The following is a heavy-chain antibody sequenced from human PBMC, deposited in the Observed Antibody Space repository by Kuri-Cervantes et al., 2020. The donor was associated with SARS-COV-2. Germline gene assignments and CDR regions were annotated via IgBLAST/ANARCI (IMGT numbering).Heavy chain of an antibody. CDR3: ARGYYVTDDYFYYGMDV. J-gene: IGHJ6*02. CDR2: INPSDGST. D-gene: IGHD3-10*02. CDR1: RYTFTHYY. Sequence: ASVKVSCKASRYTFTHYYMHWVRQAPGQGLEWMGIINPSDGSTNYAQKFQGRVTMTRDTSTSTVSMELSSLRSEDTAVYYCARGYYVTDDYFYYGMDVWGQGTMVTVSS. V-gene: IGHV1-46*01.